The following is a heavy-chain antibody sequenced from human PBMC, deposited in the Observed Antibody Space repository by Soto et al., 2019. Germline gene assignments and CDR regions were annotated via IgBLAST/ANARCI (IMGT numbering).Heavy chain of an antibody. J-gene: IGHJ6*02. CDR3: AGYRRYGGHSPAIEI. D-gene: IGHD6-13*01. Sequence: ASVNVSCKASGYTFTSYYMHWVRQPPGQGLEWMGIINPSGGSTSYAQRLQGRVTMTRDTSTSTVYMEASSLRSEDAAVYYCAGYRRYGGHSPAIEIWGQGTKVTVSS. CDR1: GYTFTSYY. CDR2: INPSGGST. V-gene: IGHV1-46*01.